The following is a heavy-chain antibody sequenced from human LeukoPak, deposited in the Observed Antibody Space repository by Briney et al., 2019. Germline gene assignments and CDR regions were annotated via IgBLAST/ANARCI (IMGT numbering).Heavy chain of an antibody. V-gene: IGHV2-5*02. D-gene: IGHD1-26*01. CDR3: AHSWISYSGSYHFDY. CDR2: IYWDDDK. Sequence: SGPTLVNPTQTLTLTCTFSGFSLSTSGVGVGWIRQPPGKALEWLALIYWDDDKRYSPSLKSRLTITKDTSKNQVVLTMTNVDPVDTATYYCAHSWISYSGSYHFDYWGQGTLVTVSS. J-gene: IGHJ4*02. CDR1: GFSLSTSGVG.